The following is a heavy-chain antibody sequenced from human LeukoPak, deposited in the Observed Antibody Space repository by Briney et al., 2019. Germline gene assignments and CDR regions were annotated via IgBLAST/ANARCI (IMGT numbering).Heavy chain of an antibody. J-gene: IGHJ4*02. CDR3: AKNPPPYSGSYYGHY. CDR1: GFTFSSYA. Sequence: GGSLRLSCAASGFTFSSYAMSWVRQAPGKGLEWVSAISGSGGRTHYADSVKGRFTISRDNSKNTLYLQMNSLRAEDTAMYYCAKNPPPYSGSYYGHYWGQGTLVTVSS. CDR2: ISGSGGRT. D-gene: IGHD1-26*01. V-gene: IGHV3-23*01.